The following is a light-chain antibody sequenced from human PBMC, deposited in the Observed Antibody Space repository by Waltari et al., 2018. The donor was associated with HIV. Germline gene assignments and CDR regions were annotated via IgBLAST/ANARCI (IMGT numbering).Light chain of an antibody. CDR1: QSLTIN. CDR3: QQYNQWPRT. J-gene: IGKJ2*01. V-gene: IGKV3D-15*01. Sequence: EVVMTQSPATLSVSPGARATLSCRATQSLTINLAWYQQKPGQAPRLLIYGASTRATGVPARFSGSWSGTEFTLTISSLQSEDFAVYYCQQYNQWPRTFGQGTKVEIK. CDR2: GAS.